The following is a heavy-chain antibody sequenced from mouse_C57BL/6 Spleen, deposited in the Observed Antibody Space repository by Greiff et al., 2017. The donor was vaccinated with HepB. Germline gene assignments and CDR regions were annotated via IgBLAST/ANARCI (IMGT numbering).Heavy chain of an antibody. CDR3: AIGITTVVATRRAMDY. CDR1: GYSFTGYF. D-gene: IGHD1-1*01. CDR2: INPYNGDT. Sequence: DVQLQESGPELVKPGDSVKISCKASGYSFTGYFMNWVMQSHGKSLEWIGRINPYNGDTFYNQKFKGKATLTVDKSSSTAHMELRSLTSEDSAVYYCAIGITTVVATRRAMDYWGQGTSVTVSS. J-gene: IGHJ4*01. V-gene: IGHV1-20*01.